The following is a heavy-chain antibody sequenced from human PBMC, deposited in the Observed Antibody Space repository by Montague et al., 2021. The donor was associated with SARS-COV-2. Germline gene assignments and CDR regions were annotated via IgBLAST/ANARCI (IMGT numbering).Heavy chain of an antibody. CDR3: ARGHYDNLTRYYYRDDYYGMDV. D-gene: IGHD3-9*01. CDR1: GFNFDEYC. CDR2: INRNSSNT. Sequence: SLRLSCAASGFNFDEYCMSWVRQAPGKGLEWVSDINRNSSNTDYADSVKGRFTISRDNAKNSLYLQMNSLRAEDTALYYCARGHYDNLTRYYYRDDYYGMDVWGQGTTVTVSS. J-gene: IGHJ6*02. V-gene: IGHV3-20*04.